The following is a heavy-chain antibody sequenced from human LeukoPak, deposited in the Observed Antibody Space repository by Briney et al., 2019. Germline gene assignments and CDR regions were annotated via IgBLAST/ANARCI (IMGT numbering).Heavy chain of an antibody. CDR2: IWYDGSSE. CDR1: GFTFNTYG. D-gene: IGHD1-1*01. CDR3: AKDQYKTLDY. Sequence: PGGSLRLSCAASGFTFNTYGMHWVRQAPGKGLEWVAIIWYDGSSEYYADSVKGRFTVSRDNSKNTLYLQMNSLRAEDTAVYYCAKDQYKTLDYWGQGTLVTVSS. J-gene: IGHJ4*02. V-gene: IGHV3-33*06.